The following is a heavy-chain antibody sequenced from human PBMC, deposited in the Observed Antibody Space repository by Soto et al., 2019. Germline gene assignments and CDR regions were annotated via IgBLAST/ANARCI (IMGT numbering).Heavy chain of an antibody. CDR2: ISGSGGST. Sequence: EVQLLESGGGLVQPGGSLRLSCAASGFTFSSYAMSWVRQAPGKGLEWVAAISGSGGSTYYSDSVKGRFTISRDNSNNTLYLQMNRLTAEDTAVYYCAKRSPLSTRPYYYGMDVWGPGTTVTVSS. J-gene: IGHJ6*02. CDR1: GFTFSSYA. V-gene: IGHV3-23*01. CDR3: AKRSPLSTRPYYYGMDV. D-gene: IGHD4-17*01.